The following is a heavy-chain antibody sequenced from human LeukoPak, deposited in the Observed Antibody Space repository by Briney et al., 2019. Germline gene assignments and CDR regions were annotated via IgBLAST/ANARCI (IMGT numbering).Heavy chain of an antibody. CDR3: ARDATTAVGWVYMDV. D-gene: IGHD1-1*01. Sequence: GGSLRLSCAASGFTFSIYEMNWVRQAPGKGLERLSHISTGSNTIHYANSVEGRFTISRDDAKNPLYLQMNSLRVEDTALYFCARDATTAVGWVYMDVWGKGTTVTISS. CDR1: GFTFSIYE. CDR2: ISTGSNTI. V-gene: IGHV3-48*03. J-gene: IGHJ6*03.